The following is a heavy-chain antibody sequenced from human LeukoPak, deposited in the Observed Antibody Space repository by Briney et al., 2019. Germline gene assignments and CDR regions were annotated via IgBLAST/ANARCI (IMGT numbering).Heavy chain of an antibody. V-gene: IGHV3-23*01. D-gene: IGHD2-21*02. CDR1: GFTFSSYA. Sequence: GGSLRLSCAASGFTFSSYAMSWVRQAPGKGLEWVSAISGSGGSTYYADSVKGRFTISRDNSKNTLYLQMNSLRAEDTAVYYCAKDIVVVTSGSNAFDFWGQGTMVTVSS. J-gene: IGHJ3*01. CDR3: AKDIVVVTSGSNAFDF. CDR2: ISGSGGST.